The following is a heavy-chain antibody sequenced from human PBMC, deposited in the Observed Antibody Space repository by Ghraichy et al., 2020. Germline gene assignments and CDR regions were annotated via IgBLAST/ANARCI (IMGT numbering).Heavy chain of an antibody. J-gene: IGHJ3*02. CDR2: ISSSSSTI. CDR3: ASLRPYDSSGYYYLDAFDI. D-gene: IGHD3-22*01. Sequence: GESLNISCAASGFTFSSYSMNWVRQAPGKGLEWVSYISSSSSTIYYADSVKGRFTISRDNAKNSLYLQMNSLRAEDTAVYYCASLRPYDSSGYYYLDAFDIWGQGTMVTVSS. CDR1: GFTFSSYS. V-gene: IGHV3-48*01.